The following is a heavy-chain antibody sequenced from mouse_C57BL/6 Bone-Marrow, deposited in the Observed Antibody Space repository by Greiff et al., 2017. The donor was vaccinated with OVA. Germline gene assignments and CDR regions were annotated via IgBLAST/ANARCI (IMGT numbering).Heavy chain of an antibody. Sequence: EVKLQQSGPVLVKPGASVKMSCKASGYTFTDYYMNWVKQSHGKSLEWIGVINPYNGGTSYNQKFKGKATLTVDKSSSTAYMELNSLTSEDSAVYYCAPITTVPSLYWYFDVWGTGTTVTVSS. CDR3: APITTVPSLYWYFDV. V-gene: IGHV1-19*01. CDR2: INPYNGGT. CDR1: GYTFTDYY. D-gene: IGHD1-1*01. J-gene: IGHJ1*03.